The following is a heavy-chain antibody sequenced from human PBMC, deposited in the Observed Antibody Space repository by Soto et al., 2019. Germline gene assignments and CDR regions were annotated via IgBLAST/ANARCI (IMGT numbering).Heavy chain of an antibody. CDR2: INWNGGST. D-gene: IGHD6-13*01. CDR3: ARSGYSSSWDYFDY. CDR1: GFTFDDYG. J-gene: IGHJ4*02. V-gene: IGHV3-20*01. Sequence: PGGSLRLSCAASGFTFDDYGMSWVRQAPGKGLEWVSGINWNGGSTGYADSVKGRFTISRDNAKNSLYLQMNSLRAEDTALYHCARSGYSSSWDYFDYWGQGTLVTVSS.